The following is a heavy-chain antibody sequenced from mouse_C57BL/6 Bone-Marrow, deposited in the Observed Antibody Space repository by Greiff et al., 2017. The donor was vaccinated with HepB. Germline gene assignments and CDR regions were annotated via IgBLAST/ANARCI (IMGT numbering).Heavy chain of an antibody. CDR1: GFTFSDYG. V-gene: IGHV5-17*01. J-gene: IGHJ3*01. D-gene: IGHD1-1*01. CDR2: ISSGSSTI. CDR3: ASPYYYGSSYDFAY. Sequence: DVQLQESGGGLVKPGGSLKLSCAASGFTFSDYGMHWVRQAPEKGLEWVAYISSGSSTIYYADTVKGRFTISRDNAKNTLCLQMTSLRSEDTAMYYCASPYYYGSSYDFAYWGQGTLVTVSA.